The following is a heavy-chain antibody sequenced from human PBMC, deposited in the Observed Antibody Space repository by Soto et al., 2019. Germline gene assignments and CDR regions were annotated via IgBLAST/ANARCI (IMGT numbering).Heavy chain of an antibody. J-gene: IGHJ4*02. CDR3: ATVPDY. CDR2: IYHSVST. Sequence: QLQLQESGSGLVKPSQTLSLTCAVSGGSISSGGYSWSWIRQPPGQGLEWIAYIYHSVSTYYNPSLQSPVTISVDRSTNQFSLKLSSVTAADTAVYYCATVPDYWGQGTLVTVSS. CDR1: GGSISSGGYS. V-gene: IGHV4-30-2*01.